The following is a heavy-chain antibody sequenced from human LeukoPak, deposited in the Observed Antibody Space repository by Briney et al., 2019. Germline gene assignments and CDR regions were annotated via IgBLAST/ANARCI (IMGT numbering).Heavy chain of an antibody. Sequence: GGSLRLSCAASGFTFSSYWMSWVRQAPGKGLEWVANIKQDGSEKYYVDSVKGRFTISRDNAKNSLYLQMNSLRAEDTAVYYCASIVWLVFGVVILFGYWGQGTLVTVSS. D-gene: IGHD3-3*01. CDR3: ASIVWLVFGVVILFGY. CDR1: GFTFSSYW. V-gene: IGHV3-7*01. J-gene: IGHJ4*02. CDR2: IKQDGSEK.